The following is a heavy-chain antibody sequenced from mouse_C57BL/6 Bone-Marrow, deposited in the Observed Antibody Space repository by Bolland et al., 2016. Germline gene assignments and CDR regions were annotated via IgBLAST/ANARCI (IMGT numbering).Heavy chain of an antibody. J-gene: IGHJ4*01. V-gene: IGHV1-26*01. CDR3: ARGRNYAMDY. CDR2: INPNNGGT. Sequence: DINPNNGGTSYNQKFKGKATLTVDKSSSTAYMELRSLTSEDSAVYYCARGRNYAMDYWGQG.